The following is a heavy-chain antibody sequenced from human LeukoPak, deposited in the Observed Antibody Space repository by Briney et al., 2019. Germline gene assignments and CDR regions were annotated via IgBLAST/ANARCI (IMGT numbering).Heavy chain of an antibody. J-gene: IGHJ4*02. CDR3: ALPTKYSSSRTFDY. D-gene: IGHD6-13*01. CDR1: GGSISSYY. CDR2: INHSGST. V-gene: IGHV4-34*01. Sequence: SETLSLTCTVSGGSISSYYWSWIRQPPGKGLEWIGEINHSGSTNYNPSLKSRVTISVDTSKKQFSLKLSSVTAADTAVYYCALPTKYSSSRTFDYWGQGTLVTVSS.